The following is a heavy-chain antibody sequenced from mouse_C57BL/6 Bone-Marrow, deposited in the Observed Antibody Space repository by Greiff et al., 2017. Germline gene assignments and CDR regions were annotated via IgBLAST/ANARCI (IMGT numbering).Heavy chain of an antibody. CDR3: ARITGTSAWYFDV. D-gene: IGHD4-1*01. Sequence: VQLQQSGAELARPGASVKLSCKASGYTFTSYGISWVKQRTGQGLEWIGEIYPRSGNTYYNEKFKGKATLTADKSSSTAYMELRSLTSEDSAVYFCARITGTSAWYFDVWGTGTTVTVSS. CDR1: GYTFTSYG. J-gene: IGHJ1*03. CDR2: IYPRSGNT. V-gene: IGHV1-81*01.